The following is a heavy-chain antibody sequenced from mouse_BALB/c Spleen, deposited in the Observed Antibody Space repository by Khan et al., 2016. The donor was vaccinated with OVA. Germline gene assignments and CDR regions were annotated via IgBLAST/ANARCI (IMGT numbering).Heavy chain of an antibody. V-gene: IGHV1-61*01. CDR1: GYTFPSFW. CDR3: ARGGYGNSVAY. Sequence: QVQLKQSAAELVRPGASVKLSCKASGYTFPSFWMNWATERPGQGLEWIGMIYPSDSATHYNQMFKDKATLTVAKSSSTAYMQLSGLRSEDSAVHYCARGGYGNSVAYWGRGSLVTVSA. D-gene: IGHD2-10*02. J-gene: IGHJ3*01. CDR2: IYPSDSAT.